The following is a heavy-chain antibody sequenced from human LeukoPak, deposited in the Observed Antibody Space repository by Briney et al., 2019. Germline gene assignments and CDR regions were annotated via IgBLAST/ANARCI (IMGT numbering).Heavy chain of an antibody. J-gene: IGHJ6*02. Sequence: GGSLRLSCAASGFTFSSYAMSWVRQAPGKGLEWVSAISGSGGSTFYADSVKGRFTISRDNSKNTPYLQMNSLRAEDTAVYYCAKGYCSGGRCGMDVWGQGTTVTVSS. CDR3: AKGYCSGGRCGMDV. CDR2: ISGSGGST. V-gene: IGHV3-23*01. CDR1: GFTFSSYA. D-gene: IGHD2-15*01.